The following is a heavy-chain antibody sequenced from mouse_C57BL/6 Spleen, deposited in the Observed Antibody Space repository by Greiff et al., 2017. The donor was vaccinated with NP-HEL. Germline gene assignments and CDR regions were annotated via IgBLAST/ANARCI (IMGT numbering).Heavy chain of an antibody. D-gene: IGHD2-1*01. CDR3: ARQDYGNYDDY. V-gene: IGHV5-6*01. CDR1: GFTFSSYG. J-gene: IGHJ2*01. Sequence: EVMLVESGGDLVKPGGSLKLSCAASGFTFSSYGMSWVRQTPDKRLEWVATISSGGSYTYYPDSVKGRFTISRDNAKNTLYLQMSSLKSEDTAMYYCARQDYGNYDDYWGQGTTLTVSS. CDR2: ISSGGSYT.